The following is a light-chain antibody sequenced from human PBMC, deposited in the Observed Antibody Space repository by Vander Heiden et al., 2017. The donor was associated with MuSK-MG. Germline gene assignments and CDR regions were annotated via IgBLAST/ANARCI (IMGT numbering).Light chain of an antibody. V-gene: IGKV3-11*01. CDR1: QSVETY. Sequence: EIVLTQSPATLSLSPGERATLSCRASQSVETYLAWFHQTPGKAPRLLIYDASTRASGTPARFSGRGSGTDFTLTISSLEPEDFAVFYCQQRAYWPPTFGGGTKVE. CDR2: DAS. J-gene: IGKJ4*01. CDR3: QQRAYWPPT.